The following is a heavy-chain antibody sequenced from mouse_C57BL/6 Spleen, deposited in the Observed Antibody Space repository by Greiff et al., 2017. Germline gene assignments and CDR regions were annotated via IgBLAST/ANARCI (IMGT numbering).Heavy chain of an antibody. V-gene: IGHV1-26*01. CDR1: GYTFTDYY. J-gene: IGHJ3*01. Sequence: EVKLQQSGPELVKPGASVKISCKASGYTFTDYYMNWVKQSHGKSLEWIGDINPNNGGTSYNQKFKGKATLTVEKSSSTAYMELRSLTSEDSAVYYCARALYGYPFAYWGQGTLVTVSA. D-gene: IGHD2-2*01. CDR3: ARALYGYPFAY. CDR2: INPNNGGT.